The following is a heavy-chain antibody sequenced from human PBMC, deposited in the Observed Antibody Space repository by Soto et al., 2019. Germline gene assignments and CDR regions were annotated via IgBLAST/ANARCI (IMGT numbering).Heavy chain of an antibody. CDR3: ARDLMVVAATPPTNWFDP. J-gene: IGHJ5*02. D-gene: IGHD2-15*01. V-gene: IGHV1-2*02. Sequence: GASVKVSCKASGYIFSNYGISWMRQVPGQGLEWMGWINPNSGGTNYAQKFQGRVTMTRDTSISTAYMELSRPRSDDTAVYYCARDLMVVAATPPTNWFDPWGQGTLVTVSS. CDR2: INPNSGGT. CDR1: GYIFSNYG.